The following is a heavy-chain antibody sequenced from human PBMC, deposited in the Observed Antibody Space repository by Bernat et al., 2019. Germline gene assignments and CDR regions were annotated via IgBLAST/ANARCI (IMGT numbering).Heavy chain of an antibody. V-gene: IGHV3-33*01. D-gene: IGHD3-22*01. CDR3: AREGDYYDSSGYYY. Sequence: QVQLVESGEGVVQPGRSLRLSCAASGFTFSSYGMHWVRQAPGKGLEWVAVIWYDGSNKYYADSVKGRFTISRDNSKNTLYLQMNSLRAEDTAVYYCAREGDYYDSSGYYYWGQGTLVTVSS. CDR2: IWYDGSNK. CDR1: GFTFSSYG. J-gene: IGHJ4*02.